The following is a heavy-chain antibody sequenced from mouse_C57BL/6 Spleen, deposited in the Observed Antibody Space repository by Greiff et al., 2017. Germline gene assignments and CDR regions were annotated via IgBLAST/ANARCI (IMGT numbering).Heavy chain of an antibody. CDR2: IDPENGDT. Sequence: VQLQQSGAELVRPGASVTLSCTASGFNIKDDYMHWVKQRPDQGLEWIGWIDPENGDTEYASKFQGKATITADTSSNTAYLQLSSLTSEDTAVYYCTGSDAMDYWGQGTSVTVSS. CDR1: GFNIKDDY. J-gene: IGHJ4*01. V-gene: IGHV14-4*01. CDR3: TGSDAMDY. D-gene: IGHD3-1*01.